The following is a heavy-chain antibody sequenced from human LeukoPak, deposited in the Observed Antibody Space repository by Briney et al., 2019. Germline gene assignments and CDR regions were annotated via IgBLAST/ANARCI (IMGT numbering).Heavy chain of an antibody. CDR1: GFTFSSYG. CDR2: IWYDGSNK. V-gene: IGHV3-33*06. CDR3: AKDLVVVTARYFDY. Sequence: PGRSLRLSCAASGFTFSSYGMHWVRQAPGKGLEWVAVIWYDGSNKYYADSVKGRFTISRDNSKNTLYLQMNSLRAEDTAVYYCAKDLVVVTARYFDYWGQGTLVTVSS. D-gene: IGHD2-21*02. J-gene: IGHJ4*02.